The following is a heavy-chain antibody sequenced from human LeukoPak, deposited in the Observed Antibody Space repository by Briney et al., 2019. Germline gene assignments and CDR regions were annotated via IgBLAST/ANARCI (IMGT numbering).Heavy chain of an antibody. D-gene: IGHD2-2*01. CDR2: INPNSGGT. CDR3: ARSNRIVVVPAAMSY. Sequence: GASVKVSCKASGYTFTGYYMHWMRQAPGQGLEWMGWINPNSGGTNYAQKFQGRVTMTRDTSISTAYMELSRLRSDDTAVYYCARSNRIVVVPAAMSYWGQGTLVTVSS. J-gene: IGHJ4*02. CDR1: GYTFTGYY. V-gene: IGHV1-2*02.